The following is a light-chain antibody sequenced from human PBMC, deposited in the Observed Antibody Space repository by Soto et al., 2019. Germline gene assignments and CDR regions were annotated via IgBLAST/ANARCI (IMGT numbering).Light chain of an antibody. V-gene: IGKV3D-15*01. Sequence: EIVLTQSPDTLSVSPGGRATLSCGASQTVGSNLAWYQQKPGQAPRLLIYGASTRASDTPARFSGSGSVTELALTISSLQSEDFAVYYCQQYNNWPITFGQGTRLEI. CDR2: GAS. J-gene: IGKJ5*01. CDR1: QTVGSN. CDR3: QQYNNWPIT.